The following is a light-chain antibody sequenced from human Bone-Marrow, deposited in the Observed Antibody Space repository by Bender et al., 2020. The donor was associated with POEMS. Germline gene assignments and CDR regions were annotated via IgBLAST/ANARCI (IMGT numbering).Light chain of an antibody. Sequence: QSALTQDASVSGSPGQSITISCTGTSSDVGAYNYVSWYQQHPGEAPKLIIYDVTNRPSGVSDRFSASKSGNTASLTISGLQAEDEATYYCASYTYTTTRVFGGGTKLTVL. J-gene: IGLJ3*02. CDR2: DVT. V-gene: IGLV2-14*01. CDR3: ASYTYTTTRV. CDR1: SSDVGAYNY.